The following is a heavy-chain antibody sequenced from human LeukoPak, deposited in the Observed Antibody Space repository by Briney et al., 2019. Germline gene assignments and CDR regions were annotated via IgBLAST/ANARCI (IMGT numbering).Heavy chain of an antibody. D-gene: IGHD1-20*01. J-gene: IGHJ4*02. Sequence: PGGSLRLSCAASGFTFSNAWMSWVRQAPGKGLEWVGLIKSKTDGGTTDYAAPVKGRFTISRDDSKNTLYLQMNSLNTEHTAVYYCTTAGYNWSHVDYWGQGTLVTVSS. CDR3: TTAGYNWSHVDY. CDR2: IKSKTDGGTT. CDR1: GFTFSNAW. V-gene: IGHV3-15*01.